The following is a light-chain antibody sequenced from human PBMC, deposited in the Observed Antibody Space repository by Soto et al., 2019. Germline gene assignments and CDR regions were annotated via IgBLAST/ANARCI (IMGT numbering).Light chain of an antibody. J-gene: IGKJ1*01. Sequence: EIVYMHSPGTLFLSTGERATLSCRASQSIGGSYLAWYQQKPGQAPRLLIYGASSRATGIPDRFSGSGSGTDFTLTISRLEPEDFAVYYCQQYGSSTGTFGQGTKVDIK. CDR3: QQYGSSTGT. CDR2: GAS. CDR1: QSIGGSY. V-gene: IGKV3-20*01.